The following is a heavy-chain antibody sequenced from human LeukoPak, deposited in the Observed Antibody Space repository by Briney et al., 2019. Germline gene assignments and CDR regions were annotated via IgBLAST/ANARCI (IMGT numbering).Heavy chain of an antibody. J-gene: IGHJ4*02. CDR1: GFTFSSYG. D-gene: IGHD3-10*01. V-gene: IGHV3-30*02. CDR2: TRYDGSNK. CDR3: AKDLPEYYGSGSYGFDY. Sequence: GGSLRPSCAASGFTFSSYGLHWVRQAPGKGLEWVAFTRYDGSNKYYADSVKGRFTISRDNSKNTLFLQMNSLRADDTAVYYCAKDLPEYYGSGSYGFDYWGQGTLVTVSS.